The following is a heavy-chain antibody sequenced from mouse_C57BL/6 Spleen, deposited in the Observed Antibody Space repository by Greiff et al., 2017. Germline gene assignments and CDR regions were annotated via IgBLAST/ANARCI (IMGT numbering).Heavy chain of an antibody. Sequence: EVKLMESGPGLVKPSQSLSLTCSVTGYSITSGYYWNWIRQFPGNKLEWMGYIRYDGSNNYNPSLKNRISITRDTTTNQFFLKLNSVTTEDTAKYYCARDRGSGAWLAYWGQGTPVTVSA. CDR3: ARDRGSGAWLAY. CDR2: IRYDGSN. J-gene: IGHJ3*01. D-gene: IGHD1-1*01. CDR1: GYSITSGYY. V-gene: IGHV3-6*01.